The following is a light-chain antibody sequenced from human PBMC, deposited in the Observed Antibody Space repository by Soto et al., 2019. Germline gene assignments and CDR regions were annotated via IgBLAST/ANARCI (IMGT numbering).Light chain of an antibody. V-gene: IGKV3-20*01. CDR1: QSVITSF. CDR2: AAS. Sequence: EIVLTQSPGTLSLSPGERATLSCRASQSVITSFLVWYQQKPGQAPRLLIYAASSRATGIPDRFSGSGSATDFTLTISRLEPEDLAVYYCQQYGSSPYTFGQGTKLEIK. J-gene: IGKJ2*01. CDR3: QQYGSSPYT.